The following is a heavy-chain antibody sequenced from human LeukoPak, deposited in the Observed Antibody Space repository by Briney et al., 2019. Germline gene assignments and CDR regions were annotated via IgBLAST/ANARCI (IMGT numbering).Heavy chain of an antibody. J-gene: IGHJ3*02. CDR3: ARIHSLYYYDSSGYGAFDI. CDR1: GFTFSSYG. V-gene: IGHV3-33*01. CDR2: IWNDGSNK. D-gene: IGHD3-22*01. Sequence: GGSLRLSCAASGFTFSSYGMHWVRQPPGKGLEWVAVIWNDGSNKYYAGSVKGRFTISRDNSKNTLYLQMNSLRAEDTAVYYCARIHSLYYYDSSGYGAFDIWGQGTMVTVSS.